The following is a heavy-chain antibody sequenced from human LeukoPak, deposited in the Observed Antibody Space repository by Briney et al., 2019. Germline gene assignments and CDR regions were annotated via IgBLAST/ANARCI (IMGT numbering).Heavy chain of an antibody. CDR1: GFTFSSQA. D-gene: IGHD6-19*01. CDR2: ISGSGGST. Sequence: PGGSLRLSCAASGFTFSSQAMSWVRQAPGKGLEWVSAISGSGGSTYYADSVKGRFTISRDNSKNTLYLQMNSLRAEDTAVYYCAKDHSDSSGFREDFDYWGQGTLVTVSS. V-gene: IGHV3-23*01. CDR3: AKDHSDSSGFREDFDY. J-gene: IGHJ4*02.